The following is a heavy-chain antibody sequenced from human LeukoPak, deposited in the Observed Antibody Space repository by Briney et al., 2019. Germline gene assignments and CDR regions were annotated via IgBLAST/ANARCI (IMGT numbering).Heavy chain of an antibody. CDR1: GFTFSSYW. V-gene: IGHV3-74*01. CDR3: ARAILRGVIHG. D-gene: IGHD3-10*01. CDR2: INSDGSST. Sequence: PGGSLRLSCAASGFTFSSYWMHWFRQAPGKGLVWVSRINSDGSSTSYADSVKGRFTISRDNAKNTLYLQMNSLRAEDTAVYYCARAILRGVIHGWGQGTLVTVSS. J-gene: IGHJ4*02.